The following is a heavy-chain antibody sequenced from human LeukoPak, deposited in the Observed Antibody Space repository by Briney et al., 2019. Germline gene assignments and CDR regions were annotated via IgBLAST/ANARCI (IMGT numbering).Heavy chain of an antibody. CDR2: IIPIFGTA. V-gene: IGHV1-69*05. CDR3: AAGYCTNGVYLPGYMDV. J-gene: IGHJ6*03. CDR1: GGTFSSYA. D-gene: IGHD2-8*01. Sequence: ASVKVSCKASGGTFSSYAISWVRQAPGQGLEWMGGIIPIFGTANYAQKFQGRVTITTDESTSTAYMELSSLRSEDTAVYYCAAGYCTNGVYLPGYMDVWGKGTTVTVSS.